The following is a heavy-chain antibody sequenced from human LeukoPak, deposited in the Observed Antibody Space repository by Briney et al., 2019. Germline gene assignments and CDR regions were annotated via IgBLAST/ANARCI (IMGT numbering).Heavy chain of an antibody. V-gene: IGHV1-69*13. CDR2: IIPIFGTA. Sequence: SVKVSCKASGGTFSSYAISWVRQAPGQGLEWMGGIIPIFGTANCAQKFQGRVTITADESTSTAYMELSSLRSEDTAVYYCARRRYYYDSSGPFDYWGQGTLVTVSS. CDR3: ARRRYYYDSSGPFDY. CDR1: GGTFSSYA. D-gene: IGHD3-22*01. J-gene: IGHJ4*02.